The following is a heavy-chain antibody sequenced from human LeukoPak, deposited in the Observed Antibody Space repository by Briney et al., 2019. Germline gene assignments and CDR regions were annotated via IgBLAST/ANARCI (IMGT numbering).Heavy chain of an antibody. CDR2: ILYNGSNK. CDR3: ARAGGYCSGGSCYRGYCWFDS. CDR1: GFTFSSSG. Sequence: GGSLRLSCAASGFTFSSSGMHWVRQAPGKGLEWVAVILYNGSNKYYADSVKGRFTISRDNSKSTLYLQMNSLRVEDTAVYYCARAGGYCSGGSCYRGYCWFDSWGQGTLVTVSS. D-gene: IGHD2-15*01. V-gene: IGHV3-33*01. J-gene: IGHJ5*01.